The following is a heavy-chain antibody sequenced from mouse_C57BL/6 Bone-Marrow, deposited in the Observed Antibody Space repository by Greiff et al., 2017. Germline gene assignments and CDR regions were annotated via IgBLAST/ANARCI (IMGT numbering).Heavy chain of an antibody. CDR2: IDPSDSYT. CDR3: ARDDYGVDY. Sequence: VQLQQPGAELVMPGASVKLSCKASGYTFTSYWMHWVKQRPGQGLEWIGEIDPSDSYTNYNQKFKGKSTLTVDKSSSTAYMQLSSLTSEDSADYYCARDDYGVDYWGQGTTLTVSS. CDR1: GYTFTSYW. J-gene: IGHJ2*01. V-gene: IGHV1-69*01. D-gene: IGHD2-4*01.